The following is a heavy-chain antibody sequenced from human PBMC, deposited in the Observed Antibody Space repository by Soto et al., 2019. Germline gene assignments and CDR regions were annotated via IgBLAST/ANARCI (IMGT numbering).Heavy chain of an antibody. J-gene: IGHJ6*02. D-gene: IGHD6-13*01. Sequence: PGGSLRLSCTASGFTFGDYAMSWFRQAPGKGLEWVGFIRSKAYGGTTEYAASVKGRFTISRDDSKSIAYLQMNSLKTEDTAVYYCTRESGIPAAGTSEPELEAYYYGMDVWGQGTTVTVSS. V-gene: IGHV3-49*03. CDR1: GFTFGDYA. CDR3: TRESGIPAAGTSEPELEAYYYGMDV. CDR2: IRSKAYGGTT.